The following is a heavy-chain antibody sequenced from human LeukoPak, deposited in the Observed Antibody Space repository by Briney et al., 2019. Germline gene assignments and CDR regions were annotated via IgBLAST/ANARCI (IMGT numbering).Heavy chain of an antibody. CDR3: AKSDFYNYYAMDV. V-gene: IGHV4-59*01. Sequence: SETLSLTCAVSGGSISEYYWSWIRQPPGKGLEWIGYIYHSGSTYYNNSLRSRVTVSVDTSKNQFSLKLSSLTAADTAVYYCAKSDFYNYYAMDVWGQGTTVTVSS. CDR2: IYHSGST. J-gene: IGHJ6*02. CDR1: GGSISEYY.